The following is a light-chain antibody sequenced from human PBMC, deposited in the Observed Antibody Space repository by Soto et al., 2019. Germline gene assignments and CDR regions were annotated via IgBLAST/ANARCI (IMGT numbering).Light chain of an antibody. J-gene: IGLJ2*01. V-gene: IGLV2-11*01. CDR1: SSDVAYYNY. CDR3: CSYAGSYTLV. Sequence: QSVLTQPRSVSGSPGQSVTISCTGTSSDVAYYNYVSWYQHHPGKAPQLMIYDVSKRPSGVPDRFSGSKSGNTASLTISGLQAEDGADYYCCSYAGSYTLVFGGGTQLTVL. CDR2: DVS.